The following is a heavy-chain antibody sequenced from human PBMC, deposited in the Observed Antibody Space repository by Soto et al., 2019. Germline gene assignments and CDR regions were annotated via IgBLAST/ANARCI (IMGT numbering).Heavy chain of an antibody. V-gene: IGHV4-59*01. D-gene: IGHD2-15*01. CDR3: ARSPPIAVTIRSSFDI. J-gene: IGHJ3*02. CDR2: IYSSGST. Sequence: QVQLQESGPGLVKPSETLSLTCSVSGGSINTYYWSWIRQPPGKGLEWIGYIYSSGSTTYNPSLKSRSTISVDTSTNLFSLKLTSVTAADTAVYYCARSPPIAVTIRSSFDIWGQGTMVTVSS. CDR1: GGSINTYY.